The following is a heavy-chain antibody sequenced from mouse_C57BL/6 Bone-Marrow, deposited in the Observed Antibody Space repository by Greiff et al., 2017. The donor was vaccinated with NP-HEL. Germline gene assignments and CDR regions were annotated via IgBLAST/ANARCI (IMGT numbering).Heavy chain of an antibody. V-gene: IGHV1-64*01. CDR3: AIVYYDYSYYFDY. CDR2: IHPNSGST. D-gene: IGHD2-4*01. CDR1: GYTFTSYW. J-gene: IGHJ2*01. Sequence: QVQLQQPGAELVKPGASVKLSCKASGYTFTSYWMHWVKQRPGQGLEWIGMIHPNSGSTNYNEKFKSKATLTVDKSSSTAYMQLSSLTSEDSAVYYCAIVYYDYSYYFDYWGQGTTLTVSS.